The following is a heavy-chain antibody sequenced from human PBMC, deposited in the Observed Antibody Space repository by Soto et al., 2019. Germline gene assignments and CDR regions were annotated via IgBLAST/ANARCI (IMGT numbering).Heavy chain of an antibody. J-gene: IGHJ5*02. CDR2: IHDRGST. Sequence: QVKLQESGPGLEKPSGTLSLTCAVSGGSISNNRWWTWVRQAPGRGLEWIGEIHDRGSTNYNRSLKSRATVSIDRSKNQFSLEMRAVTAADTAVYYCAGQWAAGYGAFDPWGQGTLVTVSS. CDR3: AGQWAAGYGAFDP. D-gene: IGHD3-9*01. V-gene: IGHV4-4*02. CDR1: GGSISNNRW.